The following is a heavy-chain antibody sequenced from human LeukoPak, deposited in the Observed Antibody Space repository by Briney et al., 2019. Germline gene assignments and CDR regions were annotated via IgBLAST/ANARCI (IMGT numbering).Heavy chain of an antibody. CDR1: GFTFSSYG. D-gene: IGHD3-9*01. CDR2: IWYDGSNK. Sequence: TGGSLRLSCAASGFTFSSYGMHWVRQAPGKGLEWVALIWYDGSNKYYADSVKGRFTISRDNSKNTLFLQMNSLRAEDTAVYFCARTVDRPNYYYYGMDVWGQGTTVTVSS. J-gene: IGHJ6*02. CDR3: ARTVDRPNYYYYGMDV. V-gene: IGHV3-33*01.